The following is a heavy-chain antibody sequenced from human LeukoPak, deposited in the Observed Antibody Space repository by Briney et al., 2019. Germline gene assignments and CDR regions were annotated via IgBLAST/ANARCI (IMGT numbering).Heavy chain of an antibody. Sequence: SETLSLTCSVSGGSISDSSYSWGWIRQPPGKGLEWIGTIYYSGSAYYNSSLKSRVTISVDTSKNQFSLRLSSVIAADTAVYYCTKLYSGSYPLAYWGQGTLVTVSS. D-gene: IGHD1-26*01. CDR3: TKLYSGSYPLAY. CDR1: GGSISDSSYS. V-gene: IGHV4-39*01. CDR2: IYYSGSA. J-gene: IGHJ4*02.